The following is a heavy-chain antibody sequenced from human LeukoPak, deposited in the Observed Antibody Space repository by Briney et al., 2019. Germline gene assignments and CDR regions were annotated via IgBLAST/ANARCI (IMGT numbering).Heavy chain of an antibody. Sequence: GGSLRLSCAASGFTFSNYGMSWVRQAPGKGLEWVSVISGSGANTYYADSVKGRFTISRDNSKNTLYLQMNSLRAEDTAVYYCAKAKSYYSNYDYWGQGALVTVSS. D-gene: IGHD4-11*01. J-gene: IGHJ4*02. CDR3: AKAKSYYSNYDY. CDR2: ISGSGANT. CDR1: GFTFSNYG. V-gene: IGHV3-23*01.